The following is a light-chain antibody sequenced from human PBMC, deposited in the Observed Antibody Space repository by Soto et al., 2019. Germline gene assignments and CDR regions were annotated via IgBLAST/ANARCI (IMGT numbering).Light chain of an antibody. CDR2: GAS. Sequence: EIVMTQSPSTLSVSPGEGATLSCRASQSVSSKLAWYQQKPGQAPRLLIYGASTRATGIPARFSGSGSGTEFPLIISSLQSEDSAVYYCQQYNSGLWTFGQGTKVDIK. CDR1: QSVSSK. J-gene: IGKJ1*01. V-gene: IGKV3-15*01. CDR3: QQYNSGLWT.